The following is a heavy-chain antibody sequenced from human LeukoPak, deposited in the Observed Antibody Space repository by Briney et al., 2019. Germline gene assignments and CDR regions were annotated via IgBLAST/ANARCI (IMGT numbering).Heavy chain of an antibody. J-gene: IGHJ4*02. Sequence: ASVKVSCKASGYTFTSYDIHWVRQASGQGLEWMGWINPNSDNTDYAQKFQGRVTITRNTSIRTAYMELSSLRSEDTAVYYCATGAGSFGYWGQGTLVTVPS. D-gene: IGHD6-13*01. CDR2: INPNSDNT. CDR3: ATGAGSFGY. CDR1: GYTFTSYD. V-gene: IGHV1-8*03.